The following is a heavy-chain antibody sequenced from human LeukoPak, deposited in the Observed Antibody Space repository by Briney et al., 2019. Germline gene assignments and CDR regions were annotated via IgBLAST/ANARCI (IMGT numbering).Heavy chain of an antibody. D-gene: IGHD1-14*01. CDR3: ARVSQPPTTDFDY. J-gene: IGHJ4*02. V-gene: IGHV4-39*07. CDR2: IYYSGST. Sequence: SETLSLTCTVSGGSISSSSYYWGWIRQPPGKGLEWIGSIYYSGSTYYNPSLKSRVTISVDTSKNQFSLKLSSVTAADTAVYYCARVSQPPTTDFDYWGQGTLVTVSS. CDR1: GGSISSSSYY.